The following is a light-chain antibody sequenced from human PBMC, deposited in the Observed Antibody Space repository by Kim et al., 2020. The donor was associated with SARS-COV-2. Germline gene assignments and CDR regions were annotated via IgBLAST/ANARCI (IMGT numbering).Light chain of an antibody. Sequence: ATINCKSSQSVLYSANNKNYLAWYQQKPGQPPKLLIYWAATRESGVPDRFSGSGSGTDFTLTISSLQAEDVAVYYCQQYYSTPWTFGQGTKVDIK. J-gene: IGKJ1*01. CDR3: QQYYSTPWT. V-gene: IGKV4-1*01. CDR2: WAA. CDR1: QSVLYSANNKNY.